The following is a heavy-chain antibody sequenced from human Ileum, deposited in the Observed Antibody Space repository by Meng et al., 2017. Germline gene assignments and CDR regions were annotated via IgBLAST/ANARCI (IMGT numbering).Heavy chain of an antibody. CDR1: GGSIESNNW. CDR3: ARADYVRYFDL. D-gene: IGHD3-10*02. CDR2: VYHSGST. Sequence: QVQLQEAGPGLVKPSETLPLTCAVSGGSIESNNWWTWIRQPPGQGLEWIGEVYHSGSTHYNPSLQSRVTISIDNSKNRFSLSLNSVTAADTAIYYCARADYVRYFDLWGRGTLVTVSS. V-gene: IGHV4-4*02. J-gene: IGHJ2*01.